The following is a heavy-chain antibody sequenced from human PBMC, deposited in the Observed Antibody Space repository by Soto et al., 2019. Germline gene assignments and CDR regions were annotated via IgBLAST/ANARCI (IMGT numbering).Heavy chain of an antibody. V-gene: IGHV5-51*01. D-gene: IGHD3-22*01. CDR3: ASQNYYYNSAGYYYTLDYFDY. Sequence: GESLKISCKGSGYSFTSYWIGWVRQMPGKGLEWMGIIYPGDSDTRYSPSFQGQVTISADKSISTAYLQWSSLKASDTAMYYCASQNYYYNSAGYYYTLDYFDYWGQGTLVTVSS. CDR1: GYSFTSYW. CDR2: IYPGDSDT. J-gene: IGHJ4*02.